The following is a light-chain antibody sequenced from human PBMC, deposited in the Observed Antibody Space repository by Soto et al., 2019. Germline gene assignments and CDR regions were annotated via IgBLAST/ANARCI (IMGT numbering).Light chain of an antibody. CDR1: SGSIASNY. CDR2: EDN. J-gene: IGLJ2*01. CDR3: QSYDSSNVV. V-gene: IGLV6-57*04. Sequence: NFLLTQPHSVSESPGKTVTISCTRSSGSIASNYVQWYQQRPCSVPTIVIYEDNQRPSGVPDRFSGSIDSSSNSASLTISGLKTEDEADYYCQSYDSSNVVFGGGTKLTVL.